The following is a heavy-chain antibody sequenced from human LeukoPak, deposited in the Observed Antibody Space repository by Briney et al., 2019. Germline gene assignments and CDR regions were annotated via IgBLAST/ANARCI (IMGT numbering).Heavy chain of an antibody. CDR3: ARLWYDFWSDYPPFDY. Sequence: GGSLRLSCAASGFTFTSYWMHWVRQAPGKGPVWVSLINIDGSSTRYADSVKGRFTIYRDNAKNTLYLQMNSLRAEDTAVYYCARLWYDFWSDYPPFDYWGQGTLVTVSS. CDR2: INIDGSST. CDR1: GFTFTSYW. D-gene: IGHD3-3*01. J-gene: IGHJ4*02. V-gene: IGHV3-74*01.